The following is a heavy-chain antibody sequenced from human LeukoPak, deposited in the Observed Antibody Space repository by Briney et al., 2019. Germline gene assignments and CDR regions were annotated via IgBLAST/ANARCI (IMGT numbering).Heavy chain of an antibody. CDR1: GFTFSNYW. CDR2: IDSDGSTT. CDR3: ARDPYSGAHYGDH. Sequence: GGSLRLSCAASGFTFSNYWMHWVRQAPGKGLVWVSRIDSDGSTTSYADSVKGRFTISRDNAKNTLYLQVNSLRADDTAVYYCARDPYSGAHYGDHWGQGTLVTVSS. D-gene: IGHD4-11*01. V-gene: IGHV3-74*01. J-gene: IGHJ4*02.